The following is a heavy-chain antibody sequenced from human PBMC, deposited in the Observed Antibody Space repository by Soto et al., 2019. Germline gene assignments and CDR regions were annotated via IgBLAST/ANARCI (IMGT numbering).Heavy chain of an antibody. V-gene: IGHV3-23*01. D-gene: IGHD3-10*01. Sequence: EVQLLESGGGLVQPGGSLRLSCAASGFTFSSYAMSWVRQAPGKGLEWVSAISGSGGSTYYADSVKGRFTISRDNSKNLLYLKMNRLRAEDTAVYYCAKNIWFGELGLDYWGQGTLVTVSS. CDR2: ISGSGGST. CDR1: GFTFSSYA. CDR3: AKNIWFGELGLDY. J-gene: IGHJ4*02.